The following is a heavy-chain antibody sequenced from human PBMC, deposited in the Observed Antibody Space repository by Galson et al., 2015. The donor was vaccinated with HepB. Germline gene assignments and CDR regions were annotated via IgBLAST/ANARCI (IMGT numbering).Heavy chain of an antibody. Sequence: SLRLSCAASGFTFSSYSMNWVRQAPGKGLEWVSSISSSSSYIYYADSVKGRFTISRDNAKNSLYLQMNSLRAEDTAVYYCARRKTTVTTLVWELIDYWGQGTLVTVSS. V-gene: IGHV3-21*01. D-gene: IGHD4-17*01. J-gene: IGHJ4*02. CDR2: ISSSSSYI. CDR3: ARRKTTVTTLVWELIDY. CDR1: GFTFSSYS.